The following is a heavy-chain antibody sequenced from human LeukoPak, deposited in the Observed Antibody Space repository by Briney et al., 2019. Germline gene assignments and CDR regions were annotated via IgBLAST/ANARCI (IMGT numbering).Heavy chain of an antibody. Sequence: AGGSLRLSCAASGFTFSSYWMTWVRQAPGKGLEFVANIKEDGSDKYYVDSVKGRFTISRDNAKNSLYLQMNSLRAEDTAVYYCARGYHDYGDYWGQGTLVTVSS. D-gene: IGHD2-2*01. CDR2: IKEDGSDK. J-gene: IGHJ4*02. CDR3: ARGYHDYGDY. CDR1: GFTFSSYW. V-gene: IGHV3-7*01.